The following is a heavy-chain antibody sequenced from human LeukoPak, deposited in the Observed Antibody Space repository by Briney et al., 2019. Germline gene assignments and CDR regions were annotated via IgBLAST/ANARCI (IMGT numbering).Heavy chain of an antibody. Sequence: ASVKVSCKASGYTFTSYGISWVRQAPGQGLEWMGWISAYNGNTNYAQKFQGRVTMTRDTSISTAYMELSRLKSDDTAVYYCARDGSLDYWGQGTLVTVSS. V-gene: IGHV1-18*01. CDR1: GYTFTSYG. CDR2: ISAYNGNT. J-gene: IGHJ4*02. CDR3: ARDGSLDY. D-gene: IGHD5-12*01.